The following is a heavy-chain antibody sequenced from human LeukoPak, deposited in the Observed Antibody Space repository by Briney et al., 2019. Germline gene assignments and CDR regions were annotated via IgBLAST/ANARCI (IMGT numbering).Heavy chain of an antibody. V-gene: IGHV3-48*01. CDR1: GFTFSTYS. Sequence: GGSLRLSCAASGFTFSTYSMNRVRQAPGKGLEWVSYISSGSSTIYYADSVKGRFTISRDNAKNSLYLQMNSLRTEDTAVYYCARDGRVGATPKYAFDIWGQGTTVTVSS. J-gene: IGHJ3*02. CDR2: ISSGSSTI. CDR3: ARDGRVGATPKYAFDI. D-gene: IGHD1-26*01.